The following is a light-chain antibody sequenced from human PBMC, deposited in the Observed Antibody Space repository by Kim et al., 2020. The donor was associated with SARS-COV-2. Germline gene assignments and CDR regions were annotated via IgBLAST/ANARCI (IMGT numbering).Light chain of an antibody. V-gene: IGKV1-39*01. CDR3: QQTYTSFQIT. Sequence: PIGDSVTITCRASQSISTHLHWYRQKPGEAPELLIYGASSLGVGVPTRFTGDVSGTYFTLTINGLQGVDFATYYGQQTYTSFQITFGQGTRLEIK. CDR2: GAS. J-gene: IGKJ5*01. CDR1: QSISTH.